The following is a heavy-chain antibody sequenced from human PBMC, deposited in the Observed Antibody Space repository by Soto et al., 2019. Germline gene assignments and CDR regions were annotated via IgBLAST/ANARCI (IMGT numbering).Heavy chain of an antibody. Sequence: QVQLQESGPGLVKPSQTLSLTCTVSGGSISSGGYYWSWIRQHPGKGLEWIGYIYYSGSTYYNPSRKGRVTISVGTSEHQFSLKLSSVTAADTAVYYCARGLLWFGEGDGFRAFDIWGQGTMVTVS. CDR1: GGSISSGGYY. J-gene: IGHJ3*02. V-gene: IGHV4-31*03. D-gene: IGHD3-10*01. CDR3: ARGLLWFGEGDGFRAFDI. CDR2: IYYSGST.